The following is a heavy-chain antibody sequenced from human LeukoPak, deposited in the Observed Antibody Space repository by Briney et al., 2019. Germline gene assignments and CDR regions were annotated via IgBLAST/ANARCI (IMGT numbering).Heavy chain of an antibody. V-gene: IGHV3-74*01. J-gene: IGHJ4*02. D-gene: IGHD3-10*01. CDR3: ARESGSGSYFPMAVDY. CDR1: GFTFSDYW. Sequence: PGGSLRLSCAASGFTFSDYWMHWVRQAPGKGLVWVSLISSDGSRVTYADSVKGRFTISRDNAKNTLYLQMNSLRAEDTAVYYCARESGSGSYFPMAVDYWGQGTLVTVSS. CDR2: ISSDGSRV.